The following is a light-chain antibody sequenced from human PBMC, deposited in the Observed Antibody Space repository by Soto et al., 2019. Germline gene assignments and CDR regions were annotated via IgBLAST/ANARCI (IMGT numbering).Light chain of an antibody. V-gene: IGLV1-44*01. Sequence: QSALTQPPSASGTPGQRVTISCSGSSSNIGSNTVNWYQQLPGTAPKLLIYSNNQRPSGVPDRFSGSKSGTSASLAISGLQSEDEADYYCAAWDDSLXGVVFGGGTKVTVL. CDR2: SNN. CDR3: AAWDDSLXGVV. CDR1: SSNIGSNT. J-gene: IGLJ2*01.